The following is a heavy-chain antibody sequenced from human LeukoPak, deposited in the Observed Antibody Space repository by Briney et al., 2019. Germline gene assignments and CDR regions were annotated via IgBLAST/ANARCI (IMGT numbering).Heavy chain of an antibody. CDR1: GFTFSSYW. J-gene: IGHJ4*02. Sequence: GGSLRLSCAASGFTFSSYWMSWVRQAPGKGLEWVANIKQDGSEKYYVDSVKGRFTISRDNAKNSLYLQMNSLRAEDTAVYYCARDIYDYDSYYFDYWGQGTLVTVSS. V-gene: IGHV3-7*01. CDR2: IKQDGSEK. CDR3: ARDIYDYDSYYFDY. D-gene: IGHD3-16*01.